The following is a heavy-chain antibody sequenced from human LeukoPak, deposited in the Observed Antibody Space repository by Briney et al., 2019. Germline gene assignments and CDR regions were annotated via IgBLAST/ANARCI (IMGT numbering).Heavy chain of an antibody. CDR1: GFTFDDYA. D-gene: IGHD3-9*01. CDR3: AKAPHEGDILTGPTFDY. CDR2: ISWNSGSI. Sequence: GRSLRLSCAASGFTFDDYAMHWVRQAPGKGLEWVSGISWNSGSIGYADSVKGRFTISRDNAKNSLYLQMNSLRAEDTALYYCAKAPHEGDILTGPTFDYWGQGTLVTVSS. V-gene: IGHV3-9*01. J-gene: IGHJ4*02.